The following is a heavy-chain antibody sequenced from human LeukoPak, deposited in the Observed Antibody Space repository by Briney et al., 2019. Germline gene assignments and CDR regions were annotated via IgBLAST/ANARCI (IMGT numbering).Heavy chain of an antibody. V-gene: IGHV3-48*03. CDR3: ARGPSYYYDSSGYYLIDY. D-gene: IGHD3-22*01. J-gene: IGHJ4*02. Sequence: GGSLRLSCAASGFTFSSYEMNWVRQAPGKGLEWVSYISSSGSTIYYADSVKGRFTISRDNSKNTLYLQMNSLRAEDTAVYYCARGPSYYYDSSGYYLIDYWGQGTLVTVSS. CDR2: ISSSGSTI. CDR1: GFTFSSYE.